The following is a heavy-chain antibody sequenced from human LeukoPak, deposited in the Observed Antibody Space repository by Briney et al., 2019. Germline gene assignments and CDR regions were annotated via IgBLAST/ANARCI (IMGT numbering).Heavy chain of an antibody. CDR3: ARIASSWYFLNRYYYMDV. CDR2: ISSSSSYI. J-gene: IGHJ6*03. CDR1: GFTFSSYS. V-gene: IGHV3-21*01. D-gene: IGHD6-13*01. Sequence: GGSLRLSCAASGFTFSSYSMNWVRQAPGKGLEWVSSISSSSSYIYYADSVKGRFTISRDNAKNSLYLQMNSLRAEDTAVYYCARIASSWYFLNRYYYMDVWGKGTTVTVSS.